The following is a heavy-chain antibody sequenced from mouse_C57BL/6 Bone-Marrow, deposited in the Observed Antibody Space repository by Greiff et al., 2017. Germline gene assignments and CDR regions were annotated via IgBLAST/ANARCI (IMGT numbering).Heavy chain of an antibody. V-gene: IGHV15-2*01. J-gene: IGHJ3*01. CDR3: AREDLLRSWFAY. CDR2: ILPSIGRT. D-gene: IGHD1-1*01. Sequence: QVQLQQSGSELRSPGSSVKLSCKDFDSEVFPIAYMSWVRQKPGHGFEWIGGILPSIGRTIYGEKFEDKATLDADTLSNTAYLELNSLTSEDSSIYYCAREDLLRSWFAYWGQGTLVTVSA. CDR1: DSEVFPIAY.